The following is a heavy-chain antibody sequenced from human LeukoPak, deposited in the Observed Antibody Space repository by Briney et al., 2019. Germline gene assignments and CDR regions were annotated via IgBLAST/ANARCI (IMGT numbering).Heavy chain of an antibody. CDR1: GFTFSSYW. Sequence: GGSLRLSCVASGFTFSSYWMHWVRQAPGKGLEWVSAISGSGGSTYYADSVKGRFTISRDNSKNTLYLQMNSLRAEDTAVYYCAKSPLYDSNGYYYWDYWGQGTLVTVSS. V-gene: IGHV3-23*01. J-gene: IGHJ4*02. D-gene: IGHD3-22*01. CDR3: AKSPLYDSNGYYYWDY. CDR2: ISGSGGST.